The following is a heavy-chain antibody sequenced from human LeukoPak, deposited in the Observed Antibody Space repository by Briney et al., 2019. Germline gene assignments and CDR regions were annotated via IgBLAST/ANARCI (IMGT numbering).Heavy chain of an antibody. Sequence: SETLSLTCAVSGSSISSDYYWGWIRQPPGKGLEWIGSISHGGSTYYRPSLKSRLTISVDTSKNQFSLNLSSVTAADTAVYYCAGAPYNFWSTYLDYWGQGTLVTVSS. V-gene: IGHV4-38-2*01. D-gene: IGHD3-3*01. J-gene: IGHJ4*02. CDR2: ISHGGST. CDR1: GSSISSDYY. CDR3: AGAPYNFWSTYLDY.